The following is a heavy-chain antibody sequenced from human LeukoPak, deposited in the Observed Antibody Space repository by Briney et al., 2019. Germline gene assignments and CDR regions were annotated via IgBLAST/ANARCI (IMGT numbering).Heavy chain of an antibody. CDR1: GFTFTNYW. V-gene: IGHV3-7*04. Sequence: GGSLRLSCEASGFTFTNYWMSWVRQAPGKGLEWVANIKRDGSEKSYVDSVKGRFTISRDNAKNSLYLQMNSLRVEDTAVYYCARWAEGFDYWGQGTLVTASS. CDR3: ARWAEGFDY. J-gene: IGHJ4*02. CDR2: IKRDGSEK. D-gene: IGHD6-19*01.